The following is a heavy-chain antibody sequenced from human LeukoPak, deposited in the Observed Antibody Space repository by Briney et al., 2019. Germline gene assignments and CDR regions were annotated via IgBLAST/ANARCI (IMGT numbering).Heavy chain of an antibody. V-gene: IGHV3-33*01. J-gene: IGHJ6*02. CDR2: IWYDGSNK. Sequence: GRSLRLSCAESGFTFSSYGMHWVRQAPGKGLEGVAVIWYDGSNKYYADSVKGRFTISRDNSKNTLYLQMNSLRAEDTAVYYCARGWWEGYYYYGMDVWGQGTTVTVSS. CDR3: ARGWWEGYYYYGMDV. CDR1: GFTFSSYG. D-gene: IGHD1-26*01.